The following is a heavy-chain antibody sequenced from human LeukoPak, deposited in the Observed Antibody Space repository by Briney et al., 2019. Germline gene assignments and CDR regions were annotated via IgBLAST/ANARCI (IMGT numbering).Heavy chain of an antibody. V-gene: IGHV3-30-3*01. CDR2: ISYDGSNK. J-gene: IGHJ4*02. Sequence: PGGSLRLSCAASGFTFSSYAMQWVRQAPGKGLEWVAVISYDGSNKYYADSVKGRFTISRDNSKNTLYLQMNSLRAEDTAVYYCARDPYSTTSNRVDYWGQGTLVTVSS. D-gene: IGHD6-13*01. CDR1: GFTFSSYA. CDR3: ARDPYSTTSNRVDY.